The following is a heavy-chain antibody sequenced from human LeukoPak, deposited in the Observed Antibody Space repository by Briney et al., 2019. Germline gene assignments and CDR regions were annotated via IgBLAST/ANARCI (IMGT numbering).Heavy chain of an antibody. J-gene: IGHJ4*02. D-gene: IGHD3-3*01. V-gene: IGHV3-33*01. CDR1: GFTFSSYG. CDR2: IWYDGSNK. CDR3: ARPGYDFWSGYSHLECYFDY. Sequence: PGGSLRLSCAASGFTFSSYGMHWVRQAPGKGLEWVAVIWYDGSNKYYADSVKGRFTISRDNSKNTLYLQMNSLRAEDTAVYYCARPGYDFWSGYSHLECYFDYWGQGTLVTVSS.